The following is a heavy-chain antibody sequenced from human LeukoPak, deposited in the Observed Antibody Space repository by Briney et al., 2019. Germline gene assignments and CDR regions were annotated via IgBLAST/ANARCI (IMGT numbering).Heavy chain of an antibody. CDR2: INHSGST. CDR3: ARWGIAPFDY. CDR1: GGSFSGYY. V-gene: IGHV4-34*01. Sequence: PSETLSLTCAVYGGSFSGYYWSWIRQPPGKGLEWIGEINHSGSTNYNPSLKSRVTISVDTSKNQFSLKLSSVTAADTAVYYCARWGIAPFDYWGQGTLVTVSS. J-gene: IGHJ4*02. D-gene: IGHD6-13*01.